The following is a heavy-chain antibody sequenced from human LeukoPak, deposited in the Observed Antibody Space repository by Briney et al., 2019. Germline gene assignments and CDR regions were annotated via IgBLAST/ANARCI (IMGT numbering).Heavy chain of an antibody. CDR1: GYTFTSYD. J-gene: IGHJ3*02. D-gene: IGHD3-22*01. V-gene: IGHV1-8*01. CDR2: MNPNSGNT. Sequence: ASVKVSCKASGYTFTSYDINWVRQATGQGLAWMGWMNPNSGNTGYAQKFQGRVTMTRNTSISTAYMELSSLRSEDTAVYYCAVSSITMIVVVIASDGFDIWGQGTMVTVSS. CDR3: AVSSITMIVVVIASDGFDI.